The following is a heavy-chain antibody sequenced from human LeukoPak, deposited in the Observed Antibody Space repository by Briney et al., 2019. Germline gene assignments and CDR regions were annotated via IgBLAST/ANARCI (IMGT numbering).Heavy chain of an antibody. CDR2: IYYSGST. V-gene: IGHV4-39*01. Sequence: SETLSLTCNVSGGTISSSSYYWGWIRQPPGNGLEWIGSIYYSGSTYYTPSLKSRATISVDTSKNRFSLKLSSVTAADTAVYYCARQGYGDYPLVDYWGQGTLVTVSS. CDR3: ARQGYGDYPLVDY. D-gene: IGHD4-17*01. CDR1: GGTISSSSYY. J-gene: IGHJ4*02.